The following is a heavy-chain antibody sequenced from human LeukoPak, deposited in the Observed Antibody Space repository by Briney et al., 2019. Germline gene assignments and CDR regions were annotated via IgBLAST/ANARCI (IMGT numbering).Heavy chain of an antibody. CDR1: GGSISGYY. CDR3: AREGRYYFDY. CDR2: IYYSGST. Sequence: SETLSLTCTVSGGSISGYYWSWIRQPPGEGLEWIGYIYYSGSTNYNPSLKSRVTISVDASKNQFSLKLSSVTAADTAVYYCAREGRYYFDYWGQGTLVTVSS. V-gene: IGHV4-59*12. J-gene: IGHJ4*02.